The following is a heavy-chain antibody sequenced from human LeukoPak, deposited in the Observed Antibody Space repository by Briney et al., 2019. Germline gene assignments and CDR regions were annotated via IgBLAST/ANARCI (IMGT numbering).Heavy chain of an antibody. J-gene: IGHJ5*02. CDR3: ARNRITIFGVVIIPNNWFDP. CDR1: GGTFSSYA. CDR2: IIPIFGTA. D-gene: IGHD3-3*01. Sequence: SVKVSCKASGGTFSSYAISWVRQAPGQGLEWMGGIIPIFGTANYAQKFQGRVTITADESTSTAYMELSSLRSEDTAAYYCARNRITIFGVVIIPNNWFDPWGQGTLVTVSS. V-gene: IGHV1-69*01.